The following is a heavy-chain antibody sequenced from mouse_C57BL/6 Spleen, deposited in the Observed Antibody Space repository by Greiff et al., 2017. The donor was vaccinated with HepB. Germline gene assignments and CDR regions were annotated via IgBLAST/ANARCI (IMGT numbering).Heavy chain of an antibody. V-gene: IGHV1-72*01. J-gene: IGHJ2*01. CDR2: IDPNSGGT. CDR3: ARPTVVAGDYFDY. Sequence: VQLQQSGAELVKPGASVKLSCKASGYTFTSYWMHWVKQRPGRGLEWIGRIDPNSGGTKYNEKFKSKATLTVAKPSSTAYMQLSSLTSEDSAVYYCARPTVVAGDYFDYWGQGTTLTVSS. CDR1: GYTFTSYW. D-gene: IGHD1-1*01.